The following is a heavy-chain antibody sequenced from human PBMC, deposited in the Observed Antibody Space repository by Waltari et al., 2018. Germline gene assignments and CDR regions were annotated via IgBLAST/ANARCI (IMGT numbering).Heavy chain of an antibody. J-gene: IGHJ4*02. CDR2: IRSRGSAT. CDR1: GFTFTQYT. Sequence: EVQMLESGGGLVEPGGSLRLSCTTSGFTFTQYTMSWVRQTPTRGLEWVSYIRSRGSATHYADSVRGRFTISRDSAKGSVYLQMNNLRADDAAMYYCARGRYGAGSYSDYDYWGQGTLVTVSS. D-gene: IGHD3-10*01. CDR3: ARGRYGAGSYSDYDY. V-gene: IGHV3-48*01.